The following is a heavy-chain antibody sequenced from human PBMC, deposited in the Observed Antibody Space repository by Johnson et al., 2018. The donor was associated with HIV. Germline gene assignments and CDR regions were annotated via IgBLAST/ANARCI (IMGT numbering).Heavy chain of an antibody. D-gene: IGHD1-7*01. J-gene: IGHJ3*02. CDR3: ASWNYFDAFDI. CDR1: GFTFSIYA. CDR2: INSDGSST. Sequence: EQLVESGGGVVQPGRSLRLSCAASGFTFSIYAIHWVRQAPGKGLVWVSRINSDGSSTSYADSVKGRFTISRDNAKNSLYLQMNSLRAEDTAVYYCASWNYFDAFDIWGQGTMVTVSS. V-gene: IGHV3-74*02.